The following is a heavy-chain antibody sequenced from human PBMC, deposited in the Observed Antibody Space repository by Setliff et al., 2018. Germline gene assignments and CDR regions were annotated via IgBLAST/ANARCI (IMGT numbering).Heavy chain of an antibody. Sequence: SETLSLTCTVSGGSISSSSYYWGWIRQPPGKGLEWIAYIHYSGSTNQNPSLKSRVTISLDTPKNQFSLKLSYMTAADTAVYYCARFLDPRDGYQNSPGFDFWGQGALVTVSS. CDR2: IHYSGST. CDR3: ARFLDPRDGYQNSPGFDF. J-gene: IGHJ4*02. D-gene: IGHD2-21*01. V-gene: IGHV4-61*05. CDR1: GGSISSSSYY.